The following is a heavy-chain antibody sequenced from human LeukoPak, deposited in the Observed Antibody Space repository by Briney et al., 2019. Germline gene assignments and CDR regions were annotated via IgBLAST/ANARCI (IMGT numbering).Heavy chain of an antibody. CDR2: IYYSGST. V-gene: IGHV4-59*08. J-gene: IGHJ5*02. Sequence: SETLSLTCTVSGGSISSYYWSWIRQPPGKGLEWIGYIYYSGSTNYNPSLKSRVTISVDTSKNQFSLKLSSVTAADTAVYYCARQVNDYGSGSYISWFDPWGQGTLVTVSS. CDR3: ARQVNDYGSGSYISWFDP. CDR1: GGSISSYY. D-gene: IGHD3-10*01.